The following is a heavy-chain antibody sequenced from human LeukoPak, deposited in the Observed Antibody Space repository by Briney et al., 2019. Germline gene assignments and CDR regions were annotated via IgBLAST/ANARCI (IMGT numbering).Heavy chain of an antibody. CDR3: ASGVEAGKHYYGMDV. CDR1: GLSFSRFE. D-gene: IGHD6-13*01. V-gene: IGHV3-48*03. J-gene: IGHJ6*02. CDR2: ISSWGETI. Sequence: GGSLRLSCAASGLSFSRFEMNWVRQAPGKGLEWVSYISSWGETIYYADSEWGRFTISRDNAKNSLFLQMNSLRAEDTAVYYCASGVEAGKHYYGMDVWGQGTTVTVSS.